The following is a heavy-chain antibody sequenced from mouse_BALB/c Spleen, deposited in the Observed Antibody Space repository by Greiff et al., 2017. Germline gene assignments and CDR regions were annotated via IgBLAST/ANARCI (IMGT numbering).Heavy chain of an antibody. CDR2: ISSGSSTI. CDR3: ARSIGTTWFAY. Sequence: EVQLVESGGGLVQPGGSRKLSCAASGFTFSSFGMHWVRQAPEKGLEWVAYISSGSSTIYYADTVKGRFTISRVNPKNTLFLQMTSLRSEDTAMYYCARSIGTTWFAYWGQGTLVTVSA. J-gene: IGHJ3*01. CDR1: GFTFSSFG. V-gene: IGHV5-17*02. D-gene: IGHD2-14*01.